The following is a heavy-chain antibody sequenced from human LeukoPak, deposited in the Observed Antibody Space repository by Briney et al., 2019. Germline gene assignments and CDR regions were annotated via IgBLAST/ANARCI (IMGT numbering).Heavy chain of an antibody. J-gene: IGHJ5*02. D-gene: IGHD1-1*01. V-gene: IGHV5-51*01. CDR2: IYPGNSDT. CDR3: ARHGGYTWNDIYFDR. CDR1: GYTFTSWW. Sequence: GESLKISCKGSGYTFTSWWIGWVRQMPGKGLEWMWIIYPGNSDTRYSPSFQGQVTISADRSISTAYLQWSSLTASDTAIYYCARHGGYTWNDIYFDRWGQGTLVTVSS.